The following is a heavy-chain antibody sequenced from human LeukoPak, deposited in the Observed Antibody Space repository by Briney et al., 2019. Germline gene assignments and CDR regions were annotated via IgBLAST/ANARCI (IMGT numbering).Heavy chain of an antibody. CDR3: ARGYYYDSSGYHKALDY. CDR2: ISYSGST. D-gene: IGHD3-22*01. CDR1: GGSVSSSSYY. V-gene: IGHV4-61*01. Sequence: SETLSLTCTVSGGSVSSSSYYWSWIRQPPGKGLEWIGYISYSGSTNYIPSLESRVTISVDRCKNQFSLKLRSVTAADTAVYYCARGYYYDSSGYHKALDYWGQGTLVTVSS. J-gene: IGHJ4*02.